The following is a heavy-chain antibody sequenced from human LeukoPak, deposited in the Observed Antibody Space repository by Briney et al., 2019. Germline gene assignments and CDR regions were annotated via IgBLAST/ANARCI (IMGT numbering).Heavy chain of an antibody. Sequence: PGGSLRLSCAASGFTFSSYWMSWVRQAPGKGLEWVANIKQDGSEKYYADSVKGRFTISRDNAKNSLYLQMNSLRAEDTAVYYCATSGVLRFLEWLLVDAFDIWGQGTMVTVSS. J-gene: IGHJ3*02. V-gene: IGHV3-7*01. CDR3: ATSGVLRFLEWLLVDAFDI. CDR1: GFTFSSYW. D-gene: IGHD3-3*01. CDR2: IKQDGSEK.